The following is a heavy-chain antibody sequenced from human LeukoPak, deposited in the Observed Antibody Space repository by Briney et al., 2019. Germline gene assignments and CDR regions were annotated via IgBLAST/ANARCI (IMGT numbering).Heavy chain of an antibody. D-gene: IGHD5-18*01. CDR3: ARDGYSIGHDFDY. V-gene: IGHV3-74*01. CDR2: IKGDGSST. CDR1: GFTFSSNA. J-gene: IGHJ4*02. Sequence: GGSLRLSCAASGFTFSSNAMSWVRHTPVKGLVWVSRIKGDGSSTSYADSVKGRFTISRDNAKNTLYLQMNSLRAEDTAVYYCARDGYSIGHDFDYWGQGTLVTVSS.